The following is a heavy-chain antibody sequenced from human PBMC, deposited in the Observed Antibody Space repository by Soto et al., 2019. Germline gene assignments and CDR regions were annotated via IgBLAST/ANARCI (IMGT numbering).Heavy chain of an antibody. V-gene: IGHV1-18*01. Sequence: QGHLVQSEAEVKKSGASVKVSCKASGYTFTRYSISWVRQAPGQGLEWMGWISGYNGDTNYAQKFQGRVSMTLDTSTGTAYMELRSLTSDDTAIYYCAKNGQPPYYYYGLDVWGQGTKVTVSS. CDR2: ISGYNGDT. D-gene: IGHD2-8*01. CDR1: GYTFTRYS. CDR3: AKNGQPPYYYYGLDV. J-gene: IGHJ6*02.